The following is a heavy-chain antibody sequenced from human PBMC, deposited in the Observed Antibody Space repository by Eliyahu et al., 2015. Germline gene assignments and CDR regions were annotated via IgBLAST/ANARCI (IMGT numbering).Heavy chain of an antibody. D-gene: IGHD3-10*01. CDR3: ARMFYYGSGSDGNWFDP. J-gene: IGHJ5*02. CDR2: MKPNSGDT. CDR1: GYSFTNYX. V-gene: IGHV1-8*01. Sequence: QVQLVQSGAEVKRPGASVKVSCKASGYSFTNYXVNWVRQAPGQGLEWLGWMKPNSGDTGYAQKFQGRITMTRDASISTAYMELSSLRSEDTAVYYCARMFYYGSGSDGNWFDPWGQGTLVIVSS.